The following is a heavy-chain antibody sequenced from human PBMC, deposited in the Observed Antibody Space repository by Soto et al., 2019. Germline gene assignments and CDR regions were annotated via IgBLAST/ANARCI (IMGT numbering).Heavy chain of an antibody. CDR1: GYTFTSYD. Sequence: QVQLVQSGAEVKKPGASVKLSCKASGYTFTSYDITWVRQATGQGLEWMGWMNPNSGNTGCAQKFQGRVTMTRNTPISTAYMELSSLRSEATAVYYCAREDYGGRPGYWGQGTMVTVAS. CDR2: MNPNSGNT. D-gene: IGHD4-17*01. CDR3: AREDYGGRPGY. J-gene: IGHJ4*02. V-gene: IGHV1-8*01.